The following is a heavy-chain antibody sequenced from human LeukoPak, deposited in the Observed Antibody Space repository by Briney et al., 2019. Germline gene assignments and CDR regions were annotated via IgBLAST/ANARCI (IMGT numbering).Heavy chain of an antibody. CDR3: ARHSSSWYLDY. CDR2: IYYSGST. D-gene: IGHD6-13*01. Sequence: SETLSLTCAVYGGSFSGYYCSWIRQPPGKGLEWIGYIYYSGSTNYNPSLKSRVTISVDTSKNQFSLKLSSVTAADTAVYYCARHSSSWYLDYWGQGTLVTVSS. J-gene: IGHJ4*02. V-gene: IGHV4-59*08. CDR1: GGSFSGYY.